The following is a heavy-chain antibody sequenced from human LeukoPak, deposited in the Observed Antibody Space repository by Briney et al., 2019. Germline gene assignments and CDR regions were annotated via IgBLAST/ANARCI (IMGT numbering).Heavy chain of an antibody. J-gene: IGHJ4*02. CDR3: ARGGDYYFDY. D-gene: IGHD2-21*02. CDR2: IDQDGSDK. V-gene: IGHV3-7*01. Sequence: PGGSLRLSCTASGFTFSSYSMNWVRQAPGKGLEWVANIDQDGSDKNYVDSVKGRFTISRDNAKNSLYLQMNSLRAEDTAVYYCARGGDYYFDYWGQGTLVTVSS. CDR1: GFTFSSYS.